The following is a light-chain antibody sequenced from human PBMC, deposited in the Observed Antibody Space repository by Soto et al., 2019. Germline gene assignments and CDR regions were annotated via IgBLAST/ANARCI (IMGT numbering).Light chain of an antibody. CDR1: QSVSSNF. CDR3: QQYETSPRT. V-gene: IGKV3-20*01. CDR2: GAS. J-gene: IGKJ1*01. Sequence: EIVLTQSPGTLSLSLGERTTLSCRASQSVSSNFLDWYQQKPGQAPRLLIYGASSRATGIPDRFSGSGSGTDFTLTISRLEPEDFAVYYCQQYETSPRTFGQGTKV.